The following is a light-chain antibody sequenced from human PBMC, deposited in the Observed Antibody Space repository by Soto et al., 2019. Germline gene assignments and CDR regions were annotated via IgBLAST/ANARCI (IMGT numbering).Light chain of an antibody. CDR3: QSYDTSLRAWV. Sequence: QSVLTQPPSVSGAPGQRVAISCTGSGSNIGAGSDVHWYQQLPGMAPKLLVYGKNNRPSGVPDRFSGSKSATSASLAITGLQAEDEADYYCQSYDTSLRAWVFGTGTKLTVL. CDR1: GSNIGAGSD. CDR2: GKN. V-gene: IGLV1-40*01. J-gene: IGLJ1*01.